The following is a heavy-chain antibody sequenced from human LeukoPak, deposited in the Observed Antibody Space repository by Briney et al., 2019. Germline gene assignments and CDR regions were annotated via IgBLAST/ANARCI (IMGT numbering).Heavy chain of an antibody. J-gene: IGHJ4*02. CDR2: INPSGGST. D-gene: IGHD3-10*01. Sequence: ASVKVSCKASGYTFTSYYMHWVRKAPGQGLEWMGIINPSGGSTSYAQKFQGRVTMTRDTSTSTVYMELSSLRSEDTAVYYCATQYGSDAYYFDYWGQGTLVTVSS. V-gene: IGHV1-46*01. CDR3: ATQYGSDAYYFDY. CDR1: GYTFTSYY.